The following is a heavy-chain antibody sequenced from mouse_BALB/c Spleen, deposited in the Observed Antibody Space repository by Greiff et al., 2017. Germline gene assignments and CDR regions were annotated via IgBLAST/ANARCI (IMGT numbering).Heavy chain of an antibody. CDR1: GFTFSSYA. CDR3: ARGSSYDY. V-gene: IGHV5-6-5*01. J-gene: IGHJ2*01. CDR2: ISSGGST. D-gene: IGHD1-1*01. Sequence: EVKVVESGGGLVKPGGSLKLSCAASGFTFSSYAMSWVRQTPEKRLEWVASISSGGSTYYPDSVKGRFTISRDNARNILYLQMSSLRSEDTAMYYCARGSSYDYWGQGTTLTVSS.